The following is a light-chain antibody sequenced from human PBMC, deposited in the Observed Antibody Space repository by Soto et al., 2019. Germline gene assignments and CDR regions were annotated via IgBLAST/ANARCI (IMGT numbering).Light chain of an antibody. Sequence: DIQMTQSPSSLSASVGDRVTITCRASQSIRNYLNWYQQKPGKAPKLLIYAASSLQSGVPSRFSGSGSGTDFTLTFSSLQPEDFATYYCQQSYSAQYTFGQGPNLEIK. V-gene: IGKV1-39*01. CDR2: AAS. CDR3: QQSYSAQYT. J-gene: IGKJ2*01. CDR1: QSIRNY.